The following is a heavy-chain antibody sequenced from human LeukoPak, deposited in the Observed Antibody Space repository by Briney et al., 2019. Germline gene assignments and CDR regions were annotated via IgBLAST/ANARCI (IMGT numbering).Heavy chain of an antibody. V-gene: IGHV1-2*02. J-gene: IGHJ6*03. Sequence: ASVKVSCKASGYTSTSYAMNWVRQAPGQGLEWMGWVNLNSGDTNYAQKFQGRVTMTRDTSISTAYMELSRLKSDDTAVFYCARGVTARGFYYYMDVWGKGTTVTISS. D-gene: IGHD2-21*02. CDR3: ARGVTARGFYYYMDV. CDR1: GYTSTSYA. CDR2: VNLNSGDT.